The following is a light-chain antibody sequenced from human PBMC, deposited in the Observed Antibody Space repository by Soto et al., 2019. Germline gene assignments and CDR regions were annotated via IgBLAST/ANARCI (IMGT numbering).Light chain of an antibody. J-gene: IGKJ4*01. CDR2: GAS. CDR1: QDISNY. CDR3: QTYNSAPLT. V-gene: IGKV1-27*01. Sequence: DIHMTQSPSSLSASVLYRVTITCLASQDISNYLAWYQQKPGKVPKLLIYGASTLHSGVPSRFSGSGSGTDFTLTISRLQPGDVATYYCQTYNSAPLTFGGGTKVDIK.